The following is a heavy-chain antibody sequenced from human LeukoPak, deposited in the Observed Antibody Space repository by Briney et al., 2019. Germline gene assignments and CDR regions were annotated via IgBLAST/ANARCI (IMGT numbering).Heavy chain of an antibody. V-gene: IGHV4-39*07. CDR2: INHSGST. Sequence: PSETLSLTCTVSGGSIRRSYCYWGWIRQPPGKGLEWIGEINHSGSTNYNPSLKSRVTISVDTSKNQFSLKLSSVTAADTAVYYCARGRSCSSTSCYMLDYWGQGTLVTVSS. J-gene: IGHJ4*02. CDR1: GGSIRRSYCY. CDR3: ARGRSCSSTSCYMLDY. D-gene: IGHD2-2*02.